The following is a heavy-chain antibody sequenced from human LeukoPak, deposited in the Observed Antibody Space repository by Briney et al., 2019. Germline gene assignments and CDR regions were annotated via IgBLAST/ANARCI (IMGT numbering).Heavy chain of an antibody. CDR2: INSDGSST. V-gene: IGHV3-74*01. CDR1: GFTFSSYW. D-gene: IGHD6-13*01. CDR3: ARGGLDSSPDY. J-gene: IGHJ4*02. Sequence: GGSLRLSCAASGFTFSSYWMHWVRQAPGKGLVWVSRINSDGSSTSYADSVKGRFTISRDNAKNTLYLQTNSLRAEDTAVYYCARGGLDSSPDYWGQGTLVTVSS.